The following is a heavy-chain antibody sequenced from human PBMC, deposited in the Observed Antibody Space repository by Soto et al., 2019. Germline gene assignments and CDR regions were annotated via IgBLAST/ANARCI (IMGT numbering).Heavy chain of an antibody. V-gene: IGHV4-30-4*01. J-gene: IGHJ5*02. D-gene: IGHD6-19*01. CDR3: ARVLFPEVAGKSEGCFDT. Sequence: SETLSLTCTVSGGSISSGDYYWSWIRQPPGKGLEWIGYIYYSGSTYYNPSLKRRITISVDTSKNQFSLKLSSLTAADTAVYYSARVLFPEVAGKSEGCFDTWGQGTLVTVSS. CDR2: IYYSGST. CDR1: GGSISSGDYY.